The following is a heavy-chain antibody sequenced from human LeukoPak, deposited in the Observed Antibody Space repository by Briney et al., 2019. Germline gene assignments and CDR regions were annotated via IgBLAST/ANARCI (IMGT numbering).Heavy chain of an antibody. D-gene: IGHD6-19*01. J-gene: IGHJ6*02. V-gene: IGHV3-21*01. CDR1: GFTFSSYS. CDR3: ARPTIAVSTDYYGMDV. Sequence: GGSLRLSCAASGFTFSSYSMNWVRQAPGKGLEWVSSISYSTSYTYYADSVKGRFTISRDNAKNSLYLQMNSLRAEDTAVYYCARPTIAVSTDYYGMDVWGQGTTVTVSS. CDR2: ISYSTSYT.